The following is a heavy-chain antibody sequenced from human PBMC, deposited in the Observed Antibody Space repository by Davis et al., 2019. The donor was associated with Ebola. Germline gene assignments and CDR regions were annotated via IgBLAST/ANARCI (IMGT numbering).Heavy chain of an antibody. J-gene: IGHJ5*02. V-gene: IGHV1-69*04. D-gene: IGHD6-13*01. CDR2: IIPILGIA. CDR3: ARAGAAPNNWFDP. Sequence: SVKVSCKASGYTFTSYGISWVRQAPGQGLEWMGRIIPILGIANYAQKFQGRVTITADKSTSTAYMELSRLRSDDTAVYYCARAGAAPNNWFDPWGQGTLVTVSS. CDR1: GYTFTSYG.